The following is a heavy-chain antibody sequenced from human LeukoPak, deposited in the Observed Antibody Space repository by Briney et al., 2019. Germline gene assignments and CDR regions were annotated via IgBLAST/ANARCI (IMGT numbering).Heavy chain of an antibody. CDR3: ASRRGDYEDY. J-gene: IGHJ4*02. CDR2: IYYSGST. CDR1: GGSISSSSYY. Sequence: PSETLSLTCTVSGGSISSSSYYWGWVRQPPGKGLEWIGYIYYSGSTNYNPSLKSRVTISLDTSKNQFSLKLSSVTAADTAVYYCASRRGDYEDYWGQGTLVTVS. V-gene: IGHV4-61*05. D-gene: IGHD4-17*01.